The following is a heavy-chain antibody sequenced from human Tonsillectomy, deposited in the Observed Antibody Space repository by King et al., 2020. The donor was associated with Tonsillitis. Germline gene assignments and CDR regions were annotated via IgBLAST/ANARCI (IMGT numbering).Heavy chain of an antibody. CDR2: ISSSSSYL. D-gene: IGHD2-15*01. J-gene: IGHJ4*02. CDR3: ARDWPPGLGVVVAAPGY. CDR1: GFTFSDYT. Sequence: EVQLVESGGGLVKPGGSLRLSCAASGFTFSDYTMNWVRQAPGKGLEWVSSISSSSSYLYYADSVKGRFTISRDNAKSSLFLQMNSLRAEDTAVYYCARDWPPGLGVVVAAPGYWGQGTLVTVSS. V-gene: IGHV3-21*01.